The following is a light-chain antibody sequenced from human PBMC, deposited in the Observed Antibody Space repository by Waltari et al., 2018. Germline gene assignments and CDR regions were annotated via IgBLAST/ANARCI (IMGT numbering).Light chain of an antibody. Sequence: EIVLTQSPGTLSLSPGERATLSCRASQSVSNNYLAWYQQKPGQAPRHLIYAASSRVTGIPDRFSGSGSGTEFTLTISRLEPEDFAVYYCQQYGSSPLYTFGQGTKLEIK. J-gene: IGKJ2*01. V-gene: IGKV3-20*01. CDR1: QSVSNNY. CDR3: QQYGSSPLYT. CDR2: AAS.